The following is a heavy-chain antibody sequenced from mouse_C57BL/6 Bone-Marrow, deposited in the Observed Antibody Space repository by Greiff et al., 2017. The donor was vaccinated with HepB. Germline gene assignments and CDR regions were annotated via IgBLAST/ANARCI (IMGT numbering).Heavy chain of an antibody. J-gene: IGHJ1*03. CDR3: TRERELRLRDWYFDV. CDR1: GYTFTSYW. Sequence: EVQLQQSGTVLARPGASVKLSCKTSGYTFTSYWMHWVKQRPGQGLEWIGAIYPGNSDTRYNQKFKGKAKLTAVTSASTAYMELSSLTNEDSSVDYCTRERELRLRDWYFDVWGTGTTVTVSS. D-gene: IGHD2-12*01. CDR2: IYPGNSDT. V-gene: IGHV1-5*01.